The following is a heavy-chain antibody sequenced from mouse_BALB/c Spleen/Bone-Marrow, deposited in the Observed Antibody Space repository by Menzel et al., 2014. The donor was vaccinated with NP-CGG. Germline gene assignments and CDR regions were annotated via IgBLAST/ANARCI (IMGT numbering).Heavy chain of an antibody. CDR2: ISYDGSN. J-gene: IGHJ1*01. Sequence: EVKLVESGPGLVKPSQSLSLTCSVTGYSITSGYYWNWIRQFPGNKLEWMGYISYDGSNNYNPSLKNRISITRDTSKNQFFLKLNSVTTEDTATFYCARGGTGRVHFDVWGAGTTVTVSS. D-gene: IGHD4-1*01. CDR3: ARGGTGRVHFDV. CDR1: GYSITSGYY. V-gene: IGHV3-6*02.